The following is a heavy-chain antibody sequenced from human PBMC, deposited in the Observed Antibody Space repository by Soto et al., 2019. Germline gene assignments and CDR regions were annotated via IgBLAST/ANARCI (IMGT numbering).Heavy chain of an antibody. J-gene: IGHJ4*02. V-gene: IGHV3-30-3*01. Sequence: QVQLVESGGGVVQPGRSLRLSCAASGFTFSSYAMHWVRQAPGKGLEWVAVISYDGSNKYYADSVKGQFTISRDNSKNTLYLQMNSLRAEDTAVYYCARARSGYPPYYFDYWGQGTLVTVSS. CDR1: GFTFSSYA. D-gene: IGHD5-12*01. CDR3: ARARSGYPPYYFDY. CDR2: ISYDGSNK.